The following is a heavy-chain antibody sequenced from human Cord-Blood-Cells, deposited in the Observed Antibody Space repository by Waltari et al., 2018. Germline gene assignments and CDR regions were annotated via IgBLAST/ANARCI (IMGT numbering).Heavy chain of an antibody. CDR3: VRSSSYFDY. V-gene: IGHV3-30*03. CDR2: ISYDGSNK. Sequence: QVQLVESGGGVVQPGRSLRLSCAASGFTFSSYGMHWVRQAPGKGLGWVAVISYDGSNKYYADSVKGRFTISRDNSKNTLYLQMNSMRAEDTAVYYCVRSSSYFDYWGQGTLVTVSS. J-gene: IGHJ4*02. CDR1: GFTFSSYG.